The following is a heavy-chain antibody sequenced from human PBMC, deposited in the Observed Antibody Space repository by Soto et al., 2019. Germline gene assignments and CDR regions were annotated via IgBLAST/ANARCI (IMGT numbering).Heavy chain of an antibody. CDR2: IIPIFGTA. CDR3: ARLQNDIVVVVGSDLDAFDI. V-gene: IGHV1-69*01. Sequence: QVQLVQSGAEVKKPGSSVKVSCKASGGTFSSYAISWVRQAPGQGLEWMGGIIPIFGTANYAQKFQGRVTITADESTSTAYMELSSLRSEDTAVYYCARLQNDIVVVVGSDLDAFDIWGQGTMVTVSS. J-gene: IGHJ3*02. D-gene: IGHD2-15*01. CDR1: GGTFSSYA.